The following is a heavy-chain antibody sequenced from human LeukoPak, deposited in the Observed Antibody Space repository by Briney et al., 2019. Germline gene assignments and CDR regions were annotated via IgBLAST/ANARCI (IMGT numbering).Heavy chain of an antibody. CDR1: GFTFSSYA. Sequence: GGSLRLSCAASGFTFSSYAMSWVRQAPGKGLERVSAISGSGGSTYYADSVKGRFTISRDNSKNTLYLQMNSLRAEDTAVYYCAKDSVLRYFDWFRGLGYDILTGYLAGWFDPWGQGTLVTVSS. J-gene: IGHJ5*02. D-gene: IGHD3-9*01. CDR3: AKDSVLRYFDWFRGLGYDILTGYLAGWFDP. V-gene: IGHV3-23*01. CDR2: ISGSGGST.